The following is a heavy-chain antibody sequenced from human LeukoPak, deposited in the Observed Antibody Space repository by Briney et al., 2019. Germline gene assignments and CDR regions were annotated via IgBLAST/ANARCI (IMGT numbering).Heavy chain of an antibody. CDR1: GGSISSYY. CDR3: ARDMMEYQLHPYYYYYYMDV. Sequence: SETLSLTCTVSGGSISSYYWSWIRQPAGKGLEWIGRIYTSGSTNYNPSLKSRVTMSVDTSKNQFSLKLSSVTAADTAVYYCARDMMEYQLHPYYYYYYMDVWGKGTTVTVSS. V-gene: IGHV4-4*07. D-gene: IGHD2-2*01. CDR2: IYTSGST. J-gene: IGHJ6*03.